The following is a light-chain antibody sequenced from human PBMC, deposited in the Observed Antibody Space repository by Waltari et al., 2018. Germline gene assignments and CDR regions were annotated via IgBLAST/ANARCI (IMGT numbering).Light chain of an antibody. J-gene: IGLJ1*01. CDR2: EAS. CDR1: SNDVGTDNL. Sequence: QSALTQPASVSGSPGQSITISCTGVSNDVGTDNLVAWYQQYPGKAPKLMIYEASKRPSGVSNCFSGAKSGNTASLTISGLQAEDEADYFCCSYVGSSTSYVFGIGTKVTVL. V-gene: IGLV2-23*01. CDR3: CSYVGSSTSYV.